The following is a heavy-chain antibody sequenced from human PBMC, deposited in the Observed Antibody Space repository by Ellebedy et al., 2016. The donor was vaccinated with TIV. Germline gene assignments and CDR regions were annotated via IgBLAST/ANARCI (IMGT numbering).Heavy chain of an antibody. CDR1: GFVFSNYW. D-gene: IGHD3-10*01. CDR3: ALPPDYYGSGSFDY. J-gene: IGHJ4*02. V-gene: IGHV3-7*03. CDR2: INQHGNEQ. Sequence: PGGSLRLSCAASGFVFSNYWMSWVRQAPGKGLEWVASINQHGNEQSYLDSVKGRFTISRDNARNSVSLQMNSLRVDDTAVYFCALPPDYYGSGSFDYWGQGALVTVYS.